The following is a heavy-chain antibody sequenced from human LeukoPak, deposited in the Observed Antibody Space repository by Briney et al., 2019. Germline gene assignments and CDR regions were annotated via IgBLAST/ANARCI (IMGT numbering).Heavy chain of an antibody. D-gene: IGHD5-12*01. J-gene: IGHJ1*01. CDR3: ARVVAPTNPILQH. V-gene: IGHV1-46*01. CDR2: INPSGGST. Sequence: GASVKVSCKASGGTFSSYAISWVRQAPGQGLEWMGWINPSGGSTSYAQKFQGRVTMTRDTSTSTVYMELSSLRSEDTAVYYCARVVAPTNPILQHWGQGTLVTVSS. CDR1: GGTFSSYA.